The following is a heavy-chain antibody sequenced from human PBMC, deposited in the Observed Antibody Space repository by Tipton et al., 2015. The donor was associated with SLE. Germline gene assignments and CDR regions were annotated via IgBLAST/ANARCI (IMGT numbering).Heavy chain of an antibody. CDR3: AKADSYCSSTSFYFYYYYYMDV. D-gene: IGHD2-2*01. J-gene: IGHJ6*03. V-gene: IGHV3-11*05. CDR1: GFTLSDYY. CDR2: ISSTNTYT. Sequence: GSLRLSCAASGFTLSDYYMHWIRQAPGKGLEWVSYISSTNTYTDYADSVKGRFSISRDNAKNSLFLQMNSLRAEDTAVYYCAKADSYCSSTSFYFYYYYYMDVWGRGTTVTVSS.